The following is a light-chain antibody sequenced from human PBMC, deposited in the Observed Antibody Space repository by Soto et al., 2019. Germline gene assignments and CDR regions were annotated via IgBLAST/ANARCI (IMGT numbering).Light chain of an antibody. CDR1: QSVSSY. J-gene: IGKJ2*01. Sequence: EIVLTQSPATLYLSPGERATLSCRARQSVSSYLAWYQQKPGQAPRLLIYDASNRANGIPARFSGSGSVTDFTLTISSLEPEDFAVYYCQQRSNWPRYTFGQGTKLEIK. CDR3: QQRSNWPRYT. V-gene: IGKV3-11*01. CDR2: DAS.